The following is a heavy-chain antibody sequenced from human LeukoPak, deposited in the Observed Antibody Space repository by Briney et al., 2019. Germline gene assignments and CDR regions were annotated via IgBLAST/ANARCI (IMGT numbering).Heavy chain of an antibody. CDR1: GFTFTSFA. J-gene: IGHJ6*02. V-gene: IGHV3-23*01. CDR3: AKTRYEDGTSSPGYLDV. D-gene: IGHD1-1*01. CDR2: ISGSGYTT. Sequence: PGGSLRLSCAASGFTFTSFAMTWARQAPGKGLEWVSVISGSGYTTHYADSVKGRFTISRDNFKNTLFLQMNSLRAEDTAVYYCAKTRYEDGTSSPGYLDVWGQGTTVTVSS.